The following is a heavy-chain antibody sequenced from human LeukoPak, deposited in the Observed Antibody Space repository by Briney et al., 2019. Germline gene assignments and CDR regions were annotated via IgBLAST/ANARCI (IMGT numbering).Heavy chain of an antibody. CDR2: IYYGGST. J-gene: IGHJ4*02. CDR1: GGSISSSNYY. Sequence: SETLSLTCTVSGGSISSSNYYWGWIRQPPGKGLEWIGSIYYGGSTYYNPSLKSRVTISVDTSKNQFSLRLSSVTAADTAVYYCARVSFQLPTLFDYWGQGTLVTVSS. D-gene: IGHD2-2*01. V-gene: IGHV4-39*01. CDR3: ARVSFQLPTLFDY.